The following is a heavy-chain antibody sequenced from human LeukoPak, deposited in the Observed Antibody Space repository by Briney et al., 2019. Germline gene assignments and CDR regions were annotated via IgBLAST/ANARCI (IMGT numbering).Heavy chain of an antibody. CDR3: ARVNGSYFDY. D-gene: IGHD1-26*01. V-gene: IGHV4-61*01. CDR1: GGSVSSGSYY. Sequence: SETLSLTCTVSGGSVSSGSYYWSWIRQPPGKGLEWIGYIYYSGSTNYNPSLKSRVTISVDTSKNQFSLKLSPVTAADTAVYYCARVNGSYFDYWGQGTLVTVSS. CDR2: IYYSGST. J-gene: IGHJ4*02.